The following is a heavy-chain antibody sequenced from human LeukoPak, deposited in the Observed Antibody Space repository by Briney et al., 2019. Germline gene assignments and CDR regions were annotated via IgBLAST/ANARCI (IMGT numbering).Heavy chain of an antibody. CDR1: GFTFGSYN. D-gene: IGHD3-22*01. J-gene: IGHJ1*01. CDR3: ARDGGDYYDSSGYPFHH. CDR2: ISTSSSYI. V-gene: IGHV3-21*01. Sequence: PGGSLRLSCAASGFTFGSYNMNWDRQAPGKGLEWVSSISTSSSYIYYADSVKGRFTISRDNAKKSLYLQMNSLRAGDTAVYYCARDGGDYYDSSGYPFHHWGQGTLVTVSS.